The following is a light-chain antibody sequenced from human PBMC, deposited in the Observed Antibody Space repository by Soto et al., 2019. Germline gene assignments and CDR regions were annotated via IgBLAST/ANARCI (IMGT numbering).Light chain of an antibody. V-gene: IGKV3-20*01. CDR1: QSVPSR. CDR2: DAS. CDR3: QQYGSSPFT. Sequence: EIVMTQSPATLSVSPGEDVTLSCRASQSVPSRIAWYQQKPGQAPSLLIYDASSRATGIPDRFSGSGSGTDFTLTISRLEPEDFAVYYCQQYGSSPFTFGQGTRLEI. J-gene: IGKJ5*01.